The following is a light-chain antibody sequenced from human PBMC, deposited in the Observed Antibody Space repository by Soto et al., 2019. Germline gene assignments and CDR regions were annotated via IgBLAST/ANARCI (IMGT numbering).Light chain of an antibody. CDR1: QSISIY. CDR2: AAS. J-gene: IGKJ1*01. CDR3: QQSYTTPAWT. Sequence: EIQMTQSPSSLSASVGDRVTITCRASQSISIYLNWYQQKPGKAPKLLIYAASSLQSGVPSRFSGSGSGTDFTLTISTLQPEDFATYYCQQSYTTPAWTFGQGTKVDI. V-gene: IGKV1-39*01.